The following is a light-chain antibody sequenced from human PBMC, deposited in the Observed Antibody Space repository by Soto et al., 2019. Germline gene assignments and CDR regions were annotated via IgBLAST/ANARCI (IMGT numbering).Light chain of an antibody. J-gene: IGKJ5*01. CDR1: QSVSSY. V-gene: IGKV3-11*01. CDR3: QQRRNWPPIT. Sequence: EIVLTQSPATLSLSPGERATLSCRASQSVSSYLAWYHQKPGQAPRLLIYDASNRATGIPARFSGSGSATDFSLTISSLEPEDFAVYYCQQRRNWPPITFGQGTRLEIK. CDR2: DAS.